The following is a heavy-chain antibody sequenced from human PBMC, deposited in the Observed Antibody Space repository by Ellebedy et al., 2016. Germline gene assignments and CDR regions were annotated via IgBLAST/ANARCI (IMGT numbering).Heavy chain of an antibody. J-gene: IGHJ2*01. D-gene: IGHD1-26*01. CDR3: TRRTGIVLRNYWYFDL. V-gene: IGHV1-2*02. CDR2: IDPNSGGT. Sequence: ASVKVSCXASGYTFSANYIHWVRQAPGQGLEWMGWIDPNSGGTNYPLKFQGRVTMTRDTSISTAYMELSRLNSDDTAVYYCTRRTGIVLRNYWYFDLWGRGTLVAVSS. CDR1: GYTFSANY.